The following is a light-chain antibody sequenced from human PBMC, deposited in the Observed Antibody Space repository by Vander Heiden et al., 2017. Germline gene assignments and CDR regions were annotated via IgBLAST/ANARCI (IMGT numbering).Light chain of an antibody. CDR2: GNT. CDR3: QSYDTSLSGWV. V-gene: IGLV1-40*01. J-gene: IGLJ3*02. Sequence: QSVLTQPPSLSAAPGQRVNISCTGSNSNIGARYDVHWYQQIPGTAPKLLIYGNTNRPSGVPDRFSGSNSGTSASLAITGLQAEDEAHYYCQSYDTSLSGWVFGGGTKLTVL. CDR1: NSNIGARYD.